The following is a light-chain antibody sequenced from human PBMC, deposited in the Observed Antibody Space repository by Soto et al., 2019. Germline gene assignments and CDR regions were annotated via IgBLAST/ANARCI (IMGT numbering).Light chain of an antibody. CDR1: QSIRTY. Sequence: DIQMPQSPSSVSASVGESVPITGRASQSIRTYLHWYQQKPGKAPNLLIYAASTLQSGVPSRFSGSGSGTDFTLTISSLQPEEFATYFCQHGYSTPLTVGGGTKVAIK. CDR2: AAS. CDR3: QHGYSTPLT. J-gene: IGKJ4*01. V-gene: IGKV1-39*01.